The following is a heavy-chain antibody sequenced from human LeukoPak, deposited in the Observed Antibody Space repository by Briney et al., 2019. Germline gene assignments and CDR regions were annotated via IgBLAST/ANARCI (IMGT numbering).Heavy chain of an antibody. V-gene: IGHV4-4*07. CDR3: AREDYYDSSGYFDY. Sequence: SETLSLTCTVSGGSIGSYYWSWIRQPAGKGLERIGRIYTSGSTNYNPSLKSRVTMSVDTSKNQFSLKLSSVTAADTAVYYCAREDYYDSSGYFDYWGQGTLVTVSS. J-gene: IGHJ4*02. CDR2: IYTSGST. CDR1: GGSIGSYY. D-gene: IGHD3-22*01.